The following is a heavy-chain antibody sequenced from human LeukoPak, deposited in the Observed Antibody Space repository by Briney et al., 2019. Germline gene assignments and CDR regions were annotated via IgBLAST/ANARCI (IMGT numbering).Heavy chain of an antibody. V-gene: IGHV4-59*02. D-gene: IGHD3/OR15-3a*01. J-gene: IGHJ4*01. Sequence: SETLSLTCKVSGASVSGKFWGWIRHSPGNGLEWIGLIYYSENTKFNPSLKSRVAMSIDTSKNQFSLSLNSVTTSDTAVYFCVGGGDWLPEYWGHGTQVVVSS. CDR2: IYYSENT. CDR3: VGGGDWLPEY. CDR1: GASVSGKF.